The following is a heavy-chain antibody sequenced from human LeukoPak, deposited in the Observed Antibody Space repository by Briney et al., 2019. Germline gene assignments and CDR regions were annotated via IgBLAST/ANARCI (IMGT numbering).Heavy chain of an antibody. CDR2: INPNSGGT. CDR1: GYTFTGYY. CDR3: ARERGDSSGSGHNDY. J-gene: IGHJ4*02. V-gene: IGHV1-2*02. D-gene: IGHD6-19*01. Sequence: ASVKVSCKASGYTFTGYYMHWVRQAPGQGPEWMGWINPNSGGTNYAQKFQGRVTMTRETSISTAYMELSRLRSDDTAVYYCARERGDSSGSGHNDYWGQGTLVTVSS.